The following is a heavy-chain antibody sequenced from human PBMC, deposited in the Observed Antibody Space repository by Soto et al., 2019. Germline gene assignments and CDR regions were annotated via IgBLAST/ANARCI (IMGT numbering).Heavy chain of an antibody. CDR2: IIPIFGTA. V-gene: IGHV1-69*13. J-gene: IGHJ6*02. D-gene: IGHD2-8*01. CDR3: ATRRNIVLMVYAQHNYYYGMDV. Sequence: GASVKVSCKASGGTFSSYAISWVRQAPGQGLEWMGGIIPIFGTANYAQKFQGRVTITADESTSTAYMELSSLRSEDTAVYYCATRRNIVLMVYAQHNYYYGMDVWGQGTTVTVSS. CDR1: GGTFSSYA.